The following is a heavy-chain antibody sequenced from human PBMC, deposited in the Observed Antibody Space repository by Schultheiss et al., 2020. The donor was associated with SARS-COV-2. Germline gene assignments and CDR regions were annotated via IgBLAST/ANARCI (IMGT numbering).Heavy chain of an antibody. CDR3: ARENGYYYDSSGDGNWFDP. V-gene: IGHV1-18*01. Sequence: ASVKVSCKASGYTFTSYGISWVRQAPGQGLEWMGWISAYNGNTNYAQKLQGRVTMTTDTSTSTAYMELRSLRSDDTAVYYCARENGYYYDSSGDGNWFDPWGQGTLVTVS. CDR2: ISAYNGNT. D-gene: IGHD3-22*01. J-gene: IGHJ5*02. CDR1: GYTFTSYG.